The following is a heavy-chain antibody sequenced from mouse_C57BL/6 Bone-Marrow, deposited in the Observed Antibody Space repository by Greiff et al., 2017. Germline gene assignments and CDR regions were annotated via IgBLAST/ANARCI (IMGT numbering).Heavy chain of an antibody. J-gene: IGHJ1*03. CDR2: IYPRSGNT. Sequence: QVQLQQSGAELARPGASVKLSCKASGYTFTSYGISWVKQRTGQGLEWIGEIYPRSGNTYYNEKFKGKATLTADKSSSTAYMELRSLPSEDSAVYFCARLYYYGRDWYFDVWGTGTTVTVSS. CDR1: GYTFTSYG. V-gene: IGHV1-81*01. CDR3: ARLYYYGRDWYFDV. D-gene: IGHD1-1*01.